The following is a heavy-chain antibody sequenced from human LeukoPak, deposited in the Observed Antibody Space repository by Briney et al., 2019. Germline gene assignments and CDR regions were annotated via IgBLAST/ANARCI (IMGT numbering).Heavy chain of an antibody. CDR1: EFAFDDYV. CDR2: MSWTSGSI. Sequence: GRSLRLSCGVSEFAFDDYVIHWVRQGPGKGLEWGAAMSWTSGSIAYADSVKGRFNIFRDNAQSSLYLQMNNLRAEDTAFYYCARSSGSYDGYYGVEVWGQGTTVIVSS. V-gene: IGHV3-9*01. CDR3: ARSSGSYDGYYGVEV. J-gene: IGHJ6*02. D-gene: IGHD6-19*01.